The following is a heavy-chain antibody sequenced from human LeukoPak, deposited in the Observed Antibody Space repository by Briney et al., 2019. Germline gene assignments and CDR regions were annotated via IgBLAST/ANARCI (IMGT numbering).Heavy chain of an antibody. CDR1: GFTFSSYA. D-gene: IGHD4-11*01. Sequence: TGGSLRLSCAASGFTFSSYAMHWVRQAPGKGLEYVSAISSNGGSTYYANSVEGRFTISRDNSKNTLYLQMGSLRAEDMVVYYCARAVTYYYYYYYMDVWGKGTTVTVFS. V-gene: IGHV3-64*01. CDR3: ARAVTYYYYYYYMDV. CDR2: ISSNGGST. J-gene: IGHJ6*03.